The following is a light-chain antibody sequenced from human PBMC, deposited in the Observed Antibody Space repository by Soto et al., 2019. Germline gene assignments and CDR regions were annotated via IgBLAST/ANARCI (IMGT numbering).Light chain of an antibody. Sequence: EIVMTQSPATLSVSPGERATLSCRASHSVSSNLAWYQQKPGQAPRLLIYGASIRATDIPARFSDSGSGTEFTLTISSVQSEDFAVYYCQQYINWPPLYTFGQGTKLEIK. CDR3: QQYINWPPLYT. J-gene: IGKJ2*01. V-gene: IGKV3-15*01. CDR2: GAS. CDR1: HSVSSN.